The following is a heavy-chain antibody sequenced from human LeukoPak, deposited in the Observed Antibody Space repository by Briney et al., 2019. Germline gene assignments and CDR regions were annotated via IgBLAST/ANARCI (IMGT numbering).Heavy chain of an antibody. J-gene: IGHJ4*02. D-gene: IGHD5-24*01. V-gene: IGHV3-66*01. Sequence: PAESLTLSCPASGFSVSSNYMSWVRQAPGKGLEWVGVIYSGGTTYYAHSVKGRFTISRDTSKNTLYLQMDRLRAEDTAGYYCARGPMATIGSRGPPGDYWGQGTLVSVSS. CDR2: IYSGGTT. CDR1: GFSVSSNY. CDR3: ARGPMATIGSRGPPGDY.